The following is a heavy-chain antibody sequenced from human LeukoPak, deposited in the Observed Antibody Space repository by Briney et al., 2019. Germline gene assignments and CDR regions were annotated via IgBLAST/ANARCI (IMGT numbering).Heavy chain of an antibody. CDR1: GGTFSSYA. J-gene: IGHJ5*02. D-gene: IGHD6-13*01. Sequence: ASVKVSCKASGGTFSSYAISWVRQAPGQGLEWMGGISPIFDTANYPQKFQGRVTITADEPTSTAYLELSSLRSDDTAVYYCARDGYSSSQNWFDPWGQGTLVTVSS. CDR2: ISPIFDTA. V-gene: IGHV1-69*13. CDR3: ARDGYSSSQNWFDP.